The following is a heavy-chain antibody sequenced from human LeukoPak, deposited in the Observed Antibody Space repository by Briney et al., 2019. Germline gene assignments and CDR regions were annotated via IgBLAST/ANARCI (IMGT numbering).Heavy chain of an antibody. J-gene: IGHJ4*02. D-gene: IGHD4-23*01. Sequence: SQTLSLTFAVSGGSISSGGYSWSWIRQPPGKGLEWIGYIYHSGSTYYNPSLKSRVTISVDTSKNQFSLKLSSVTAADTAVYYCARAFIDYGGAYFDYWGQGTLVTASS. V-gene: IGHV4-30-2*01. CDR3: ARAFIDYGGAYFDY. CDR1: GGSISSGGYS. CDR2: IYHSGST.